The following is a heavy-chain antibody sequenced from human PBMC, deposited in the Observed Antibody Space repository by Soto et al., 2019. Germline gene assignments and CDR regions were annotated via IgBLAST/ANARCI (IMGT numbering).Heavy chain of an antibody. Sequence: ASVKVSCKASGYTFINYDISWVRQATGQGLEWMGWMNPGSGKTGYANKFQSRVTMTSDASTSTAHLELSSLRSEDTVVYYCAASASSGTLNCFVTWGQGTLVTVSS. CDR1: GYTFINYD. CDR3: AASASSGTLNCFVT. J-gene: IGHJ5*02. V-gene: IGHV1-8*02. CDR2: MNPGSGKT.